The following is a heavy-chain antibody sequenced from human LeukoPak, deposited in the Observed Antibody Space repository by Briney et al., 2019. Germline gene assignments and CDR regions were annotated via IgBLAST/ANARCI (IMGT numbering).Heavy chain of an antibody. Sequence: GESLRLSCAVSGITLSNYGMTCVRQAAGKGLEWVAGLSGSGGRTNWADSMKGRCAVSRDNDKNPVYLQMNSLRAEGTVVYFCAKRGVVIRVILVGFHKEAYYFDSWGQGVLVTVSS. CDR3: AKRGVVIRVILVGFHKEAYYFDS. CDR2: LSGSGGRT. CDR1: GITLSNYG. J-gene: IGHJ4*02. D-gene: IGHD3-22*01. V-gene: IGHV3-23*01.